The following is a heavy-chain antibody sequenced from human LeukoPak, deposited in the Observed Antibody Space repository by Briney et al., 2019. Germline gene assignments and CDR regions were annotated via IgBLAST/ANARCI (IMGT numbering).Heavy chain of an antibody. D-gene: IGHD6-19*01. V-gene: IGHV4-4*02. CDR1: GGSISSSNW. CDR2: IYHSGST. CDR3: ARDRAYSSGWSSPAYFDY. J-gene: IGHJ4*02. Sequence: PSETLSLTCAVSGGSISSSNWWSWVRQPPGKGLEWIGEIYHSGSTNYNPSIKSRVTISVDKSKNQFSLKLSSVTAADTAVYYCARDRAYSSGWSSPAYFDYWGQGTLVTVSS.